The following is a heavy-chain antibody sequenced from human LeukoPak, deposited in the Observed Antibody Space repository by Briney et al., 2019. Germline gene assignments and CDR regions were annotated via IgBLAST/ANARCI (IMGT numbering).Heavy chain of an antibody. CDR3: ARDSGDWFDP. V-gene: IGHV4-39*07. J-gene: IGHJ5*02. Sequence: SQTLSLTCPVSGGSISSSSHYWAWIRQSPGKGLEWIGSMSYSGGTYYNPSLKSRVTISVDTSKNQFSLKLTSVTAADTAVYYCARDSGDWFDPWGQGTLVTVSS. CDR1: GGSISSSSHY. CDR2: MSYSGGT.